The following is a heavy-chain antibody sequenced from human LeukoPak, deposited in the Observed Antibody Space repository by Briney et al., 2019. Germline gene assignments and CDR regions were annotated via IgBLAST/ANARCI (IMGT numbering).Heavy chain of an antibody. D-gene: IGHD2-2*01. CDR2: IYSGGST. J-gene: IGHJ4*02. CDR3: ASLQFYCSSTRCFDY. CDR1: GFTVSSNY. V-gene: IGHV3-53*01. Sequence: GGSLRLSCAASGFTVSSNYMSWVRQAPGKGLEWVSVIYSGGSTYYADSVKGRFTISRDNSKNTLYLQMNSLRAEDTAVYYCASLQFYCSSTRCFDYWGQGTLVTVSS.